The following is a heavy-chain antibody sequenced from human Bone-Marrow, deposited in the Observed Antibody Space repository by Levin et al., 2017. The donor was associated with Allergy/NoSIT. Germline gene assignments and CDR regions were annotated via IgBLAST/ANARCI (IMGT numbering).Heavy chain of an antibody. V-gene: IGHV3-30*03. D-gene: IGHD2-2*01. Sequence: PGGSLRLSCEGSGFNFRSFGIYWVRQAPGKGLEWVAAISDDGTNKYYEDSVKGRFTISRDNSKNTVFLHMNSLREEDTAVYYWARLLVPGAILGSFDMWGQGTKVTVSS. CDR3: ARLLVPGAILGSFDM. J-gene: IGHJ3*02. CDR2: ISDDGTNK. CDR1: GFNFRSFG.